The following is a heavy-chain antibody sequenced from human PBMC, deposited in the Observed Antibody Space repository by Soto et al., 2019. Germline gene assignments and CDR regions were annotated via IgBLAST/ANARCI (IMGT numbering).Heavy chain of an antibody. D-gene: IGHD3-22*01. CDR3: ARDLHDSSGYYPNYYYYYGMDV. Sequence: GGSLRLSCAASGFTFSSYWMHWVRQAPGKGLVWVSRINSDGSSTSYADSVKGRFTISRDNAKNTLYLQMNSLRAEDTAVYYCARDLHDSSGYYPNYYYYYGMDVWGQGTTVTVSS. CDR2: INSDGSST. J-gene: IGHJ6*02. V-gene: IGHV3-74*01. CDR1: GFTFSSYW.